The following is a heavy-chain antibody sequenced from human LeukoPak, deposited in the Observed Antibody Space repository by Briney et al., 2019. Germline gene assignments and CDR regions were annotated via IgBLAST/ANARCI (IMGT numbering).Heavy chain of an antibody. Sequence: SETLSLTCAVYGGSFSGYYWSWIRQPPGKGLEWIGEINHSGNTNYNPSLKSRVTISVDTSKNQFSLKLSSVTAADTAVYYCARGGEGDYWGQGTLVTVSS. CDR3: ARGGEGDY. CDR2: INHSGNT. CDR1: GGSFSGYY. V-gene: IGHV4-34*01. J-gene: IGHJ4*02.